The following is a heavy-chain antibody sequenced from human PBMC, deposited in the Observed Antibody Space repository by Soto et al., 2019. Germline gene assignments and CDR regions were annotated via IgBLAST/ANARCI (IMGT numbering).Heavy chain of an antibody. Sequence: ASVKVSCKASGYTFTSYAMHCVRQAPGQRLEWMGWINAGNGNTKYSQKFQGRVTITRDTSASTAYMELSSLRSEDTAVYYCARDSVVSYLTMIVVAPMDAWGQGTTVTVSS. D-gene: IGHD3-22*01. V-gene: IGHV1-3*01. J-gene: IGHJ6*02. CDR1: GYTFTSYA. CDR2: INAGNGNT. CDR3: ARDSVVSYLTMIVVAPMDA.